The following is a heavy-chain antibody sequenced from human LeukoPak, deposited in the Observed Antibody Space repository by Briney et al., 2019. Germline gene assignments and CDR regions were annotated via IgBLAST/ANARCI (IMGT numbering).Heavy chain of an antibody. CDR2: ITVHNGNT. D-gene: IGHD5-18*01. Sequence: GASVKVSCKASGYSFTSHGISWVRQAPGQGLEWMGRITVHNGNTNYAERVQGRVTMTTDTSTSTAYMELRSLRSDDTAVYYCGRSGYRYSYDFDHYMDVWGQGTTITVSS. CDR3: GRSGYRYSYDFDHYMDV. J-gene: IGHJ6*03. V-gene: IGHV1-18*04. CDR1: GYSFTSHG.